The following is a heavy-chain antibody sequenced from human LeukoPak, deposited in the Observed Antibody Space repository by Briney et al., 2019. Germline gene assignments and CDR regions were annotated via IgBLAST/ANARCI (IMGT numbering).Heavy chain of an antibody. J-gene: IGHJ6*04. Sequence: GGALRLSCAASGFTFSSYWMSWVRQAPGKGLEGVANINQDGSEKYYVHSVKGRFTISRDNAHNSLYLQLNSLRAEDTAVYYCAREHVLLWFGELKRSGMDVWGKGPTVTVSS. D-gene: IGHD3-10*01. V-gene: IGHV3-7*03. CDR2: INQDGSEK. CDR3: AREHVLLWFGELKRSGMDV. CDR1: GFTFSSYW.